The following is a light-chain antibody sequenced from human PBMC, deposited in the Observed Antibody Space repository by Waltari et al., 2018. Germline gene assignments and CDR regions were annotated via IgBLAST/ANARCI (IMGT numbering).Light chain of an antibody. CDR1: DIGGRT. CDR2: GDT. CDR3: QVWVSRTDHYV. Sequence: SYVLTQPPSVSVAPGKTARIACGLNDIGGRTVNWYQQKPGQAPVLGVYGDTDRPSGIPGRFCGCTSGNSATLTISRVEAGDEADYYCQVWVSRTDHYVFGTGTKVTVL. V-gene: IGLV3-21*03. J-gene: IGLJ1*01.